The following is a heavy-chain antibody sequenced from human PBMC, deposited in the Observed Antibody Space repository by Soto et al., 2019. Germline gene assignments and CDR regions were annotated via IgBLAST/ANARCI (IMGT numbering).Heavy chain of an antibody. J-gene: IGHJ4*02. V-gene: IGHV3-21*01. Sequence: EVQLVESGGGLVKPGGSLRLSCAASGFTFSSYSMNWVRQAPGKGLEWVSSISSSSSYIYYADSVKGRFTISRDNAKNSLYLQMNSLRAEDTAVYYCARDLGGSEEDYFDYWGQGTLVTVSS. CDR3: ARDLGGSEEDYFDY. CDR1: GFTFSSYS. CDR2: ISSSSSYI.